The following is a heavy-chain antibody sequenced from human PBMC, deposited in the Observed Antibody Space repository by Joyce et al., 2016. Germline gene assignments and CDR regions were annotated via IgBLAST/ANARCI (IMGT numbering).Heavy chain of an antibody. CDR3: AKHVI. J-gene: IGHJ3*02. CDR2: INEDGSKK. CDR1: GFTFSGYW. V-gene: IGHV3-7*03. Sequence: EVQLVESGGGLVQPGGSLRLSCEASGFTFSGYWMTWVRQAPGEGLEWVAHINEDGSKKYYVDSVKGRFTISRDNTKNSLFLQMNSLRAEDTAVYFCAKHVIWGQGTMVTVSS.